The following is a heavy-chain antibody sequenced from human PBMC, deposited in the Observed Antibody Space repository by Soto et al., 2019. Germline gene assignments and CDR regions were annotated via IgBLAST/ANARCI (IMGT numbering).Heavy chain of an antibody. CDR1: GGSILDSTYY. Sequence: SETLSLTCTVSGGSILDSTYYWAWIRQSPGKGLEWIGTIFYSGGTFYTPSLKSRVTISVDTSKNQFSLKLSSVTAADTAVYYCARVYGGAFDYWGQGTLVTVSS. CDR3: ARVYGGAFDY. J-gene: IGHJ4*02. D-gene: IGHD4-17*01. V-gene: IGHV4-39*07. CDR2: IFYSGGT.